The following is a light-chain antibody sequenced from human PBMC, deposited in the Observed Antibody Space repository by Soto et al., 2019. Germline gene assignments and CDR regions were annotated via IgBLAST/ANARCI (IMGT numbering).Light chain of an antibody. CDR2: EVS. CDR3: SSYTSSSPPPV. Sequence: QSALTQPASVSVSPGQSITISCTGTSSDVGGYNYVSWYQQHPGKAPKLMIYEVSNRPSGVSNRFSASKSGTTASLTISGLQAEDEADYYCSSYTSSSPPPVFGTGPKVNVL. J-gene: IGLJ1*01. V-gene: IGLV2-14*01. CDR1: SSDVGGYNY.